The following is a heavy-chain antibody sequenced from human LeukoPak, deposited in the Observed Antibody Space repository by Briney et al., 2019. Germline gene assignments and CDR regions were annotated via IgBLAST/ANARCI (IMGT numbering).Heavy chain of an antibody. CDR3: ARDVFCSSTSCSGVPKI. D-gene: IGHD2-2*01. CDR2: INPNSGGT. Sequence: ASVKVSCKASGYTFTDYYMHWVRQAPGQGLEWMGWINPNSGGTNYAQEFQGRVTLTRETSISTAYMELSRLRSDDTALYLCARDVFCSSTSCSGVPKIWGQGTLVTVSS. V-gene: IGHV1-2*02. J-gene: IGHJ4*02. CDR1: GYTFTDYY.